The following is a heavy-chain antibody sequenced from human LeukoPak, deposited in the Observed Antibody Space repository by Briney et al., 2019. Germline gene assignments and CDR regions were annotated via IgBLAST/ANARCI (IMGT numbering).Heavy chain of an antibody. CDR2: INPNSGGT. CDR3: ARHPRGSWSPTDY. Sequence: GASVKVSCKASGYTFTGYYMHWVRQAPGQGLEWMGWINPNSGGTNYAQKFQGRVTMTRDTSISTAYMELSRLRSDDTAVYYCARHPRGSWSPTDYWGQGTLVTVSS. D-gene: IGHD6-13*01. J-gene: IGHJ4*02. CDR1: GYTFTGYY. V-gene: IGHV1-2*02.